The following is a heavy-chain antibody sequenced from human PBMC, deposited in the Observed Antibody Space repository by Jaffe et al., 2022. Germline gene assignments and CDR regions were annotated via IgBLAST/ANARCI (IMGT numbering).Heavy chain of an antibody. D-gene: IGHD3-10*01. CDR1: GGSFSGYY. V-gene: IGHV4-34*01. J-gene: IGHJ6*03. CDR3: ARGRLRVRGGVYPGGYYYMDV. Sequence: QVQLQQWGAGLLKPSETLSLTCAVYGGSFSGYYWSWIRQPPGKGLEWIGEINHSGSTNYNPSLKSRVTISVDTSKNQFSLKLSSVTAADTAVYYCARGRLRVRGGVYPGGYYYMDVWGKGTTVTVSS. CDR2: INHSGST.